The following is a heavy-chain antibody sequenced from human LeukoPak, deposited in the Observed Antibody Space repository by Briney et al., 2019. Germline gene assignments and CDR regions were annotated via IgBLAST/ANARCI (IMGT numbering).Heavy chain of an antibody. CDR3: ARGRMTTRNWFDP. V-gene: IGHV3-30-3*01. D-gene: IGHD4-17*01. Sequence: GGSLRLSCAASGFTFSSYAMHWVRQAPGKGLEWVAVISYDGSNKYYADSVKGRFTISRDNSKNTLYLQMNSLRSEDTAVYYCARGRMTTRNWFDPWGQGTLVTVSS. CDR1: GFTFSSYA. J-gene: IGHJ5*02. CDR2: ISYDGSNK.